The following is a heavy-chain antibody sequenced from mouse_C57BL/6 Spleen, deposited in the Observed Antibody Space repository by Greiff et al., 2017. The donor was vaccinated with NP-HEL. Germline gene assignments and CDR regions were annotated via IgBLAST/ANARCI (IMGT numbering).Heavy chain of an antibody. D-gene: IGHD1-1*01. CDR1: GYTFTSYG. CDR2: IYPRSGNT. Sequence: QVQLQQSGAELARPGASVKLSGKASGYTFTSYGISWVKQRTGQGLEWIGEIYPRSGNTYYNEKFKGKATLTADKSSSTAYMELRSLTSEDSAVYFCARRYYGSSPYYAMDYWGQGTSVTVSS. J-gene: IGHJ4*01. CDR3: ARRYYGSSPYYAMDY. V-gene: IGHV1-81*01.